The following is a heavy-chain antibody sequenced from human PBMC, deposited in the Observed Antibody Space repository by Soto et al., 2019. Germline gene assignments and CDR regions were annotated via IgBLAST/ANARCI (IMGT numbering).Heavy chain of an antibody. CDR2: VFSSGST. D-gene: IGHD3-3*02. CDR3: ARVAFSYFGMDV. Sequence: SSETLSLTCSVPGGAISSYYWSWVRQPAGKGLEWIGRVFSSGSTNYNASLKSRVTMSIDTSKNEVSLTLRSVTAADTAAYYCARVAFSYFGMDVWGPGTTVTVSS. CDR1: GGAISSYY. J-gene: IGHJ6*02. V-gene: IGHV4-4*07.